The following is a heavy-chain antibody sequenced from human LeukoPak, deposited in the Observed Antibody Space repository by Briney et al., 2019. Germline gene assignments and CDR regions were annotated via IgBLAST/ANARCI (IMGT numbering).Heavy chain of an antibody. CDR2: ISYNGNNK. Sequence: GGSLRLSCAASGFTFSSYAMHWVRQAPGKGLEWVAVISYNGNNKYYADSVKGRFTISRDNSKNTLYLQMNSLRAEDTAVYYCAREYSLGWFDPWGQGTLVTVSS. CDR1: GFTFSSYA. J-gene: IGHJ5*02. D-gene: IGHD3-16*01. CDR3: AREYSLGWFDP. V-gene: IGHV3-30-3*01.